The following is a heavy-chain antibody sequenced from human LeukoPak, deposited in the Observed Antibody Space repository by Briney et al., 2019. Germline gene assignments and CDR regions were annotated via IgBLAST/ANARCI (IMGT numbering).Heavy chain of an antibody. Sequence: GASVKVSCKASGYTFTSYGITWVRQAPGEGLEWMGWINAYNHNTNYAQKFQGRVTMTTDTSTRTAYMELRSLRSDDTAVYYCARDGPLWHHDILTDYRYGMDVWGQGTTVTVSS. J-gene: IGHJ6*02. D-gene: IGHD3-9*01. CDR1: GYTFTSYG. V-gene: IGHV1-18*01. CDR2: INAYNHNT. CDR3: ARDGPLWHHDILTDYRYGMDV.